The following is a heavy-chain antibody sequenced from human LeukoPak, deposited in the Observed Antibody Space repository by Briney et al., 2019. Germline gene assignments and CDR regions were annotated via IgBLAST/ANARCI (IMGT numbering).Heavy chain of an antibody. D-gene: IGHD6-13*01. CDR2: ISGSGGST. CDR1: GVTFRSYA. Sequence: GGSLRLSCAASGVTFRSYAMSWVRQAPGKGLEWVAAISGSGGSTYYEDSVKGRFTISRDNSKNTLYLQMNSLRAEDTAVYYCAKDPRQLVLGYWGQGTLVTVSS. J-gene: IGHJ4*02. V-gene: IGHV3-23*01. CDR3: AKDPRQLVLGY.